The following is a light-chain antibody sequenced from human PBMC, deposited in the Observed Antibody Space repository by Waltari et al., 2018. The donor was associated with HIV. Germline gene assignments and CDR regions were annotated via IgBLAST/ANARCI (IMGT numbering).Light chain of an antibody. CDR1: SPTTGSNS. CDR2: INN. CDR3: AAWDASLSAWV. V-gene: IGLV1-47*01. Sequence: QSVLTQPPSASGTPGQRVTIPCPASSPTTGSNSVYVHQPPPGTAPKPPIHINNQRPSGVPDRFSGSKSGTSASLAISGLRSEDEADYYCAAWDASLSAWVFGGGTKLTVL. J-gene: IGLJ3*02.